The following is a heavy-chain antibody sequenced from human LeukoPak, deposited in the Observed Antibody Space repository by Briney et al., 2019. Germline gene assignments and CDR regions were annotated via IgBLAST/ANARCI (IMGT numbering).Heavy chain of an antibody. CDR3: ARDLSHDSSWNINS. V-gene: IGHV3-13*01. Sequence: GGSLRLSCAASGFTFSSHDMHWVRQVTGKGLEWVSAIGIGGDTHYADSVQGRFTISRDIPKNTLYLQMNSLRVEDTAIYYCARDLSHDSSWNINSWGQGTLVTVSS. D-gene: IGHD6-13*01. CDR2: IGIGGDT. CDR1: GFTFSSHD. J-gene: IGHJ5*02.